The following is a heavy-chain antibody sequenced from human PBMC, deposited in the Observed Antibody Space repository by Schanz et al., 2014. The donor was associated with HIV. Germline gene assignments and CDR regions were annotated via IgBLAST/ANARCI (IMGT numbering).Heavy chain of an antibody. D-gene: IGHD3-16*01. CDR3: AQMGAFAAFDI. J-gene: IGHJ3*02. Sequence: EVQLLESGGGLVQPGGSLRLSCRGSEFPFSHNAMTWVRQAPGKGLQWVSSITDSGDKTDYTDSVKGRFTISRDNSKNTLFLQVNSLRAEDTAVYYCAQMGAFAAFDIWGHGTVVTVSS. V-gene: IGHV3-23*01. CDR1: EFPFSHNA. CDR2: ITDSGDKT.